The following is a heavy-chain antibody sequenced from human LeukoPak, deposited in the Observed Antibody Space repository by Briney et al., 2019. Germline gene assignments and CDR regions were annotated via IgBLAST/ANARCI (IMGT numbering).Heavy chain of an antibody. CDR2: VYYRGST. CDR3: PRLISGTMLDY. J-gene: IGHJ4*02. CDR1: GGSMSSTTDY. Sequence: SETLSLTCSVSGGSMSSTTDYWGWIRQPPGKGLEWIGSVYYRGSTYYNPSPTSRVTISVDTSKNQFSLQLTSVTAADTAVYYCPRLISGTMLDYWGQGTLVTVSS. D-gene: IGHD3-10*02. V-gene: IGHV4-39*01.